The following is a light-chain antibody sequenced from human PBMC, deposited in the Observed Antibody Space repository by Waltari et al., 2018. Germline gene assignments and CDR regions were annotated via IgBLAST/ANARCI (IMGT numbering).Light chain of an antibody. J-gene: IGKJ1*01. CDR2: KAS. V-gene: IGKV1-5*03. CDR1: QSISGW. CDR3: QQYNSYSPWT. Sequence: DIQMTQSPSTLSASVGDRVTITCRARQSISGWLAWYQQKQWKAPQLLIYKASSLESGVPARFSGSGSGREFTLTISSLQADDFATDYCQQYNSYSPWTFGQGTKVEIK.